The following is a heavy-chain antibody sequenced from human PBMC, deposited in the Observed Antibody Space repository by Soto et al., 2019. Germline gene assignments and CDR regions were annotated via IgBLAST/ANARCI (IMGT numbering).Heavy chain of an antibody. Sequence: QVKLVQSGTEVKKPGASMKVSCKASGYSFATSGISWVRQAPGQGLEWMGWISAYNGNTNYEQKLQDRVTMTTDTCTSTAYLELRSLRSDDTAVYYCARAGHYYDSSGYATWGQGTLVTVS. CDR2: ISAYNGNT. CDR3: ARAGHYYDSSGYAT. J-gene: IGHJ5*02. CDR1: GYSFATSG. D-gene: IGHD3-22*01. V-gene: IGHV1-18*01.